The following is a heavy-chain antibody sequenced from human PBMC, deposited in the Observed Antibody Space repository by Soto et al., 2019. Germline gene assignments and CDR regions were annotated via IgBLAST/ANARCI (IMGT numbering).Heavy chain of an antibody. V-gene: IGHV1-8*01. CDR1: GYTFTSYD. CDR2: MNPNSGNT. D-gene: IGHD3-22*01. Sequence: WASVKVSCKASGYTFTSYDINWVRQATGQGLEWMGWMNPNSGNTGYAQKFQGRVTMTRNTSISTAYMELSSPRSEDTAVYYCARVRSPYYDLLWAGDAFDIWGQGTMVTLSS. CDR3: ARVRSPYYDLLWAGDAFDI. J-gene: IGHJ3*02.